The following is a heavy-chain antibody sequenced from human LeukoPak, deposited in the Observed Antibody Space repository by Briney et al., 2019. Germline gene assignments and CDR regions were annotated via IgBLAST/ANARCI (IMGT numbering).Heavy chain of an antibody. V-gene: IGHV4-34*01. CDR1: GGSFSGYY. Sequence: SETLSLTCAVYGGSFSGYYWSWIRQSPGKGLEWIGSISYSGSTYYNPSLKSRVTISRDTSKNQFSLRLSSVTAADTAVYYCATTPTWGQGTLVTVSS. CDR3: ATTPT. CDR2: ISYSGST. J-gene: IGHJ5*02.